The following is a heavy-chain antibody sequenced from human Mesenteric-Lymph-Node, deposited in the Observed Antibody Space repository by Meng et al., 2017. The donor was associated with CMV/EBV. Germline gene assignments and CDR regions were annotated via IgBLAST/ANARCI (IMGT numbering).Heavy chain of an antibody. Sequence: GGSLRLSCAASGFSFGSYAMSWVRQAPGKGLEWVSLIIISSSSSFYADSVKGRFTISRDNAKNSLYLQMNSLRAEDTAVYYCARVDGSSTSCRVMDVWGQGTTVTVSS. J-gene: IGHJ6*02. CDR1: GFSFGSYA. CDR3: ARVDGSSTSCRVMDV. CDR2: IIISSSSS. V-gene: IGHV3-21*01. D-gene: IGHD2-2*01.